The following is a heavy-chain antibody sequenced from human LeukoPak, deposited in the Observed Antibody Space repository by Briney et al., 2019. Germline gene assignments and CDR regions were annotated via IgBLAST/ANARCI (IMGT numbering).Heavy chain of an antibody. Sequence: GGSLRLSCAASGFTFSDYYMTWVRQAPGKGLEWVANTKQDGGEKFYVDSVKGRFTISRDNAKNSLYLQMNSLRAEDTAIYYCAKGPMGRGFDYWGQGTLVTVSS. V-gene: IGHV3-7*03. J-gene: IGHJ4*02. CDR2: TKQDGGEK. CDR3: AKGPMGRGFDY. D-gene: IGHD3-10*01. CDR1: GFTFSDYY.